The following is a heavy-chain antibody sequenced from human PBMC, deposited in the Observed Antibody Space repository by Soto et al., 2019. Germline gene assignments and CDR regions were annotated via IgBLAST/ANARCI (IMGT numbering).Heavy chain of an antibody. CDR1: GFTFSSSG. V-gene: IGHV3-33*01. Sequence: GGSLRLSCAASGFTFSSSGMHWVRQAPGKGLEWLALLWYGGSNKYFADSVKGRFTISRDDSKNTLYLQMNSLRADDTAVYYCASSSIEVAEYFQHWGQGTLVTVSS. J-gene: IGHJ1*01. D-gene: IGHD6-19*01. CDR3: ASSSIEVAEYFQH. CDR2: LWYGGSNK.